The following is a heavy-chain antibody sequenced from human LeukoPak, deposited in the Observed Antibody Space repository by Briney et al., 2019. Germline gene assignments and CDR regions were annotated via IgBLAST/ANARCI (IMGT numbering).Heavy chain of an antibody. CDR2: IYNSGST. J-gene: IGHJ6*03. CDR1: GGSISSYY. V-gene: IGHV4-59*01. CDR3: ARDWPHDYNYDYMDI. Sequence: SETLSLTCNVAGGSISSYYWSWIRQPPGKGLEWIGYIYNSGSTNYNPSLKSRVTISVDTSKNQFSLKLNSVTAADTAVYYCARDWPHDYNYDYMDIWGKGTTVTVSS.